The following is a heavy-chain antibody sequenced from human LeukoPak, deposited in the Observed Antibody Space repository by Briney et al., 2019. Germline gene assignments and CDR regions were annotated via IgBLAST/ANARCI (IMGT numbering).Heavy chain of an antibody. CDR3: ARCICSGGSCYGWGYYYYYMDV. Sequence: GGSLRLSCAASGFTFDDYGMSWVRQAPGKGLEWVSGINWNGGSTGYADSVKGRFTISRDNAKNSLYLQMNSLRAEDTALYYCARCICSGGSCYGWGYYYYYMDVWGKGTTVTVSS. CDR1: GFTFDDYG. D-gene: IGHD2-15*01. CDR2: INWNGGST. J-gene: IGHJ6*03. V-gene: IGHV3-20*04.